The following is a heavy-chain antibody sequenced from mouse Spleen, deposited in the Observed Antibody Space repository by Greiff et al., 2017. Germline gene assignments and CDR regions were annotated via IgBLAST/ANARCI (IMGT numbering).Heavy chain of an antibody. CDR1: GFSLTSYG. Sequence: QVQLKQSGPGLVQPSQSLSLTCTVSGFSLTSYGVHWIRQSPGKGLEWLGVIWSGGSTDCNAAFISRLSISKDNSRGQVFFKMNSLHADDTAIYYCARNGGWLLRGYAMDYWGQGTSVTVSS. CDR3: ARNGGWLLRGYAMDY. D-gene: IGHD2-3*01. CDR2: IWSGGST. J-gene: IGHJ4*01. V-gene: IGHV2-2*01.